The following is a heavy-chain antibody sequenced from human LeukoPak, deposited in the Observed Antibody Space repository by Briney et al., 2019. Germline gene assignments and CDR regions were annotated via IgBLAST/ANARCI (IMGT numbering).Heavy chain of an antibody. Sequence: PGGSLRLSCAASGFTFSDYYMSWIRQAPGKGLEWVSYISSSGSTIYYADSVKGRFTISRDNAKNSLYLQMNSLRAEDTALYYCAKDISGDYASDYFDYWGQGTLVTVSS. CDR1: GFTFSDYY. J-gene: IGHJ4*02. CDR2: ISSSGSTI. V-gene: IGHV3-11*01. CDR3: AKDISGDYASDYFDY. D-gene: IGHD4-17*01.